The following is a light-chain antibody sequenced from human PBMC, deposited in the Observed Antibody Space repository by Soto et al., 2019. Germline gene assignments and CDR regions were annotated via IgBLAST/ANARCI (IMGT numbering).Light chain of an antibody. V-gene: IGKV1-5*03. CDR2: KAS. Sequence: DIQMTQSPSTLSASVGDRVTITCRASQSINNWLAWYQQRPGQAPRLLIFKASTLENGLPSRFSGSGSGTEFTLTITSLQPHDFATYYCQQYHSYWTFGQGTRVDFK. CDR3: QQYHSYWT. J-gene: IGKJ1*01. CDR1: QSINNW.